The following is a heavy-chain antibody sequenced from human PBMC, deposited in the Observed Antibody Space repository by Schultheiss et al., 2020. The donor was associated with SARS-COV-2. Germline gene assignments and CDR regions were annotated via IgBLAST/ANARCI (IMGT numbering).Heavy chain of an antibody. V-gene: IGHV1-18*01. CDR3: ARDRIAARSLRYMDV. Sequence: ASVKVSCKASGGTFSSYAISWVRQAPGQGLEWMGWISAYNGNTNYAQKLQGRVTMTTDTSTSTAYMELRSLRSDDTAVYYCARDRIAARSLRYMDVWGQGTTVTVSS. D-gene: IGHD6-6*01. CDR2: ISAYNGNT. CDR1: GGTFSSYA. J-gene: IGHJ6*02.